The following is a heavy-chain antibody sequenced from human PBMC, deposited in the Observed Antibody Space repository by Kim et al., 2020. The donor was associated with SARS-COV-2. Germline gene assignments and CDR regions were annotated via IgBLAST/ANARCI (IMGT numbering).Heavy chain of an antibody. J-gene: IGHJ5*02. D-gene: IGHD6-13*01. Sequence: SETLSLTCAVYRGSFSGYYWNWIRRPPGGGLEWIGEIYHSGTANYNPSLKSRVTISVDTSKNQFSLKLSSVTAADTAVYFCARSLYHAASSSWVRFGPWGQGTLVTVSS. V-gene: IGHV4-34*01. CDR2: IYHSGTA. CDR1: RGSFSGYY. CDR3: ARSLYHAASSSWVRFGP.